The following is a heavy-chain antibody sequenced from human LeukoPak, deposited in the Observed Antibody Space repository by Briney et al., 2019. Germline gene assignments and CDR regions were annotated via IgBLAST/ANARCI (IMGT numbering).Heavy chain of an antibody. J-gene: IGHJ5*02. CDR2: INPNSGGT. CDR1: GYTFTGYY. D-gene: IGHD2-2*02. Sequence: ASVKVSCKASGYTFTGYYMHWVRQAPGQGLEWTGWINPNSGGTNYAQKFQGRVTMTRDTSISTAYMELSRLRSDDTAVYYCARDFVVVPAAIPTWFDPWGQGTLVTVSS. CDR3: ARDFVVVPAAIPTWFDP. V-gene: IGHV1-2*02.